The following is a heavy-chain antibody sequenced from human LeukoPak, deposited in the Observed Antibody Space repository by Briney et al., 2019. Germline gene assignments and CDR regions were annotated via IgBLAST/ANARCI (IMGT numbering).Heavy chain of an antibody. Sequence: SETLSLICSVSGGSIISGSKYWGWIRQAPGTGLEWIGRIYYSGTTYYNPSLKSRVTMSVDTSKNQFSLNLISLTAADTAVYYCARQSAGYSYGPYYYDSSTSSSYYGMDVWGQGTTVTVSS. CDR1: GGSIISGSKY. D-gene: IGHD3-22*01. J-gene: IGHJ6*02. V-gene: IGHV4-39*07. CDR3: ARQSAGYSYGPYYYDSSTSSSYYGMDV. CDR2: IYYSGTT.